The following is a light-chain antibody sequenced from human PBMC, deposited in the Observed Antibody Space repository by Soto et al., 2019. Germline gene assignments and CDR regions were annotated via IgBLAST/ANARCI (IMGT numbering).Light chain of an antibody. J-gene: IGKJ1*01. CDR1: QSVSSSY. V-gene: IGKV3-20*01. CDR3: QQYYSFPWT. Sequence: EIVLTQSPGTLSLSPGERATLSCRASQSVSSSYLAWYQQKPGQAPRLLIYGASSRATGIPDRFSGSGSGTDFTLTISSLEPEDYATYYCQQYYSFPWTFGQGTKVDIK. CDR2: GAS.